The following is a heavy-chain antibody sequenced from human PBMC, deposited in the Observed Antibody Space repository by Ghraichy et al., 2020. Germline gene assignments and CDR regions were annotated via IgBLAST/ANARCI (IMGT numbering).Heavy chain of an antibody. J-gene: IGHJ4*02. CDR3: ARQSRGVSSAYYYDSSGYLSLDY. D-gene: IGHD3-22*01. CDR1: GGSFSGYY. CDR2: INHSGST. Sequence: SQTLSLTCAVYGGSFSGYYWSWIRQPPGKGLEWIGEINHSGSTNYNPSLKSRVTISVDTSKNQFSLKLSSVTAADTAVYYCARQSRGVSSAYYYDSSGYLSLDYWGQGTLVTVSS. V-gene: IGHV4-34*01.